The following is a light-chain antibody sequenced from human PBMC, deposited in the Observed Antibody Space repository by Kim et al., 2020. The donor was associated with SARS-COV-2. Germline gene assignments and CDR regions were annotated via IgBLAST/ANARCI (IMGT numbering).Light chain of an antibody. Sequence: EIVLTQSPGSLSLSPGERATLSCRASQSVSSTYLAWYQQKPGQAPRLLIYGASSRATGIPDRFSGSGSGTDFSLTISRLEPEDFAVYYCQQYGSSSIYTFGQGTKLEI. CDR3: QQYGSSSIYT. V-gene: IGKV3-20*01. CDR2: GAS. J-gene: IGKJ2*01. CDR1: QSVSSTY.